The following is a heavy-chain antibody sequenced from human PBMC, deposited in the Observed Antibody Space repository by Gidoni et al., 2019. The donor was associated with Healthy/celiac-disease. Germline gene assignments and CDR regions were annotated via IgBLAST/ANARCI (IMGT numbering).Heavy chain of an antibody. J-gene: IGHJ6*02. Sequence: QVQLVQSGAEVKKPGASVKGSCKASGYTFTSYGISWVRQAPGQGLEWMGWISAYNGNTNYAQKLQGRVTMTTDTSTSTAYMELRSLRSDDTAVYYCARDLGYYDSSGYPYYYYYYGMDVWGQGTTVTVSS. D-gene: IGHD3-22*01. CDR1: GYTFTSYG. V-gene: IGHV1-18*01. CDR2: ISAYNGNT. CDR3: ARDLGYYDSSGYPYYYYYYGMDV.